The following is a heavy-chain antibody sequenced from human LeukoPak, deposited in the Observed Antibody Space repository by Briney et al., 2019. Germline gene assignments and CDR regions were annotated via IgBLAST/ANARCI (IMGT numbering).Heavy chain of an antibody. CDR2: ILYDGNNK. V-gene: IGHV3-30*02. CDR3: AKDGGRAAAGTLYYYMDV. CDR1: GFTFSDYG. J-gene: IGHJ6*03. Sequence: PGGSLRLSCAASGFTFSDYGMHWVRQAPGEGLEWVAFILYDGNNKYYADSVKGRFTISRDNSKNTLYLQMNSLRAEDTALYYCAKDGGRAAAGTLYYYMDVWGKGTTVTVSS. D-gene: IGHD6-13*01.